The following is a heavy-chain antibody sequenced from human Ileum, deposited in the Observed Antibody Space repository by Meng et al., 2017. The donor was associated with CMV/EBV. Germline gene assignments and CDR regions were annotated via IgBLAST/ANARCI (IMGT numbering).Heavy chain of an antibody. Sequence: FNFREYYMTWIRQAPGKGLEWVSYISASGTTIYYADSVKGRFTISRDNAKNSLYLQMNSLRAEDTAVYYCARDRRHYGDSSGYGSLDYWGQGTLVTVSS. CDR3: ARDRRHYGDSSGYGSLDY. CDR1: FNFREYY. CDR2: ISASGTTI. D-gene: IGHD3-22*01. V-gene: IGHV3-11*04. J-gene: IGHJ4*02.